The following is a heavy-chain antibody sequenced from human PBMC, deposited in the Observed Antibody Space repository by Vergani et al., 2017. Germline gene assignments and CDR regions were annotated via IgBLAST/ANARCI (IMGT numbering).Heavy chain of an antibody. Sequence: QVQLQESGPGLVKPSETLSLTCTVSGGSISSYYWSWIRQPPGKGLEWIGYIYYSGSTNYNPSLKSRVTISVDTSKNQFSLKLSSVTAADTAVYYCARGGVVVPAAIGLLNLYYYYYYMDVWGKGTTVTVSS. D-gene: IGHD2-2*01. CDR3: ARGGVVVPAAIGLLNLYYYYYYMDV. CDR1: GGSISSYY. V-gene: IGHV4-59*01. CDR2: IYYSGST. J-gene: IGHJ6*03.